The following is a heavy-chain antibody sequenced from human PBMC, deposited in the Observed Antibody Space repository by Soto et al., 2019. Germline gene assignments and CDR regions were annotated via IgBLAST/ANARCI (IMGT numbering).Heavy chain of an antibody. CDR3: ARITGRHLDY. CDR2: VDYSGTA. CDR1: SGSLSVTNVF. D-gene: IGHD1-20*01. J-gene: IGHJ4*02. Sequence: PSETLSRTCTVSSGSLSVTNVFWGWVRQPPGKGLEWIGNVDYSGTAYFSPSLATRVTFHVDTSKNQFSLTLYSVTAADTAVYYCARITGRHLDYWGQGILVTVS. V-gene: IGHV4-39*01.